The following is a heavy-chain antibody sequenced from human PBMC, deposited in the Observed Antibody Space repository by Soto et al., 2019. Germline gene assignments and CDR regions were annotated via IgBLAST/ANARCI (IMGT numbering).Heavy chain of an antibody. CDR1: GYTFTSYW. Sequence: PGESLKISCKGSGYTFTSYWITWVRQMAGKGLEWMGRIDPRDSYTNYSPSFQGHGTISADKSISTAYLQWSSLKASETAMYYCARRSFYSSGQDAYDIWGQGTMVTVSS. D-gene: IGHD3-22*01. J-gene: IGHJ3*02. CDR2: IDPRDSYT. CDR3: ARRSFYSSGQDAYDI. V-gene: IGHV5-10-1*01.